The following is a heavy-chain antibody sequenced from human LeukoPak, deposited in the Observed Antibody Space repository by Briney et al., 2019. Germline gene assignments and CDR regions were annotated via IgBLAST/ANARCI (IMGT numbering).Heavy chain of an antibody. CDR3: ARHSYGTFDY. D-gene: IGHD5-18*01. V-gene: IGHV4-39*01. J-gene: IGHJ4*02. CDR1: GDSINTKSYY. Sequence: SETLSLTCTVSGDSINTKSYYWGWIRQPPGKGLEWIGSIYYSGNTYYNPSLKSRVTLSIDTSKNQFSLRLSSVTAADTAVYYCARHSYGTFDYWGQGTLVTVSS. CDR2: IYYSGNT.